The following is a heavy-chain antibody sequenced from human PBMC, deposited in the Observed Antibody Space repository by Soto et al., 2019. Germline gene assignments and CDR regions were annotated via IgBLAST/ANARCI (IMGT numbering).Heavy chain of an antibody. V-gene: IGHV3-23*01. CDR1: GFTFINYT. CDR3: ALRWGEIFGVVVPGLDYFDY. J-gene: IGHJ4*02. CDR2: IGGSGDDT. Sequence: GGSLRISCTASGFTFINYTMSWVRQAPGKGLEWVSAIGGSGDDTNYADSVRGRFTVSRDNSENTLYLQMDSLRAEDTAVYICALRWGEIFGVVVPGLDYFDYWGQGTQVTVSS. D-gene: IGHD3-3*01.